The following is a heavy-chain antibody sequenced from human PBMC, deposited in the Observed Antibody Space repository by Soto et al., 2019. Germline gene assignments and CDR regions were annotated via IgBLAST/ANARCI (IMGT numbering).Heavy chain of an antibody. Sequence: QVQLQESGPGLVKPSETLSLTCTVSSDSITNYYWSWIRQSPGKGLEWIGYIHDSGRSNYNPSLKSRVKISVDTSKKQSSLKLNSRTTADTAVYYCARVGGTRGWYWGQGTLVTVSS. CDR1: SDSITNYY. V-gene: IGHV4-59*01. D-gene: IGHD2-15*01. CDR3: ARVGGTRGWY. CDR2: IHDSGRS. J-gene: IGHJ4*02.